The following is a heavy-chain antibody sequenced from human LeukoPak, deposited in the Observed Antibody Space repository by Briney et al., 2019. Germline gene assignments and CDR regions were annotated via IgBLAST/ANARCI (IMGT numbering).Heavy chain of an antibody. D-gene: IGHD6-13*01. V-gene: IGHV3-21*01. CDR3: ARVSSIAAAGPFDDY. CDR2: INSSSSYI. Sequence: GGSLRLSCAASGFTFSSYSMNWVRQAPGKGLEWVSSINSSSSYIYYADSVKGRFTISRGNAKNSLYLQMNSLRAEDTAVYYCARVSSIAAAGPFDDYWGQGTLVNFPS. J-gene: IGHJ4*02. CDR1: GFTFSSYS.